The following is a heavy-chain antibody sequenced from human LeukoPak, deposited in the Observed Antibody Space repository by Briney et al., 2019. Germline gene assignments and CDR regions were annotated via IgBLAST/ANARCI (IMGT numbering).Heavy chain of an antibody. CDR2: ISSNSRTM. Sequence: PGGSLRLSCAASGFTFSTYSMNWVRQAPGKGLEWLSSISSNSRTMYYADSVKGRFTISRDNAKNSLYLQMNSLRAEDTAVYYCAKVPVYGSGSYYNADYFDYWGQGTLVTVSS. J-gene: IGHJ4*02. D-gene: IGHD3-10*01. CDR1: GFTFSTYS. V-gene: IGHV3-48*01. CDR3: AKVPVYGSGSYYNADYFDY.